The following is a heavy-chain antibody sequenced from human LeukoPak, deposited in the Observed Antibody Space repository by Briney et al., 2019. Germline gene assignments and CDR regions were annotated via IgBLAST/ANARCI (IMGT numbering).Heavy chain of an antibody. CDR1: GFTFSSYG. D-gene: IGHD6-19*01. CDR3: ARSAVAGKNWFDP. CDR2: ISSSGSYI. Sequence: GGSLRLSCAASGFTFSSYGMSWVRQAPGKGLEWVSSISSSGSYIYYADSVKGRFTISRDNAKNSLYLQMNSLRAEDTAVYYCARSAVAGKNWFDPWGQGTLVTVSS. V-gene: IGHV3-21*01. J-gene: IGHJ5*02.